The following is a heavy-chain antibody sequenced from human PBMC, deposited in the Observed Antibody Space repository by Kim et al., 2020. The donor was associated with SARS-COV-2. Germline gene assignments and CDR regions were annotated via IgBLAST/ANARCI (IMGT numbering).Heavy chain of an antibody. D-gene: IGHD3-22*01. J-gene: IGHJ4*02. CDR3: ARDQGYYYDSSGTSDWGGFDY. CDR2: IWYDGSNK. CDR1: GFTFSSYG. Sequence: GGSLRLSCAASGFTFSSYGMHWVRQAPGKGLEWVAVIWYDGSNKYYADSVKGRFTISRDNSKNTLYLQMNSLRAEDTAVYYCARDQGYYYDSSGTSDWGGFDYWGQGTLVTVSS. V-gene: IGHV3-33*01.